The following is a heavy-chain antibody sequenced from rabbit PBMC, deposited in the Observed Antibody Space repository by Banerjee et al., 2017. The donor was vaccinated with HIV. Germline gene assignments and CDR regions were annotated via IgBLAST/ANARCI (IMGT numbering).Heavy chain of an antibody. V-gene: IGHV1S45*01. CDR2: IYADSGAST. CDR3: AKGAPYDSGGGYYF. Sequence: QEQLVESGGGLVTLGGTLTLTCKASGIDFSSYYYMCWVRQAPGKGLEWIACIYADSGASTYYATWAKGRFTISKTSSTTVTLQMTSLTAADTATYFCAKGAPYDSGGGYYFWGPGTLVTVS. CDR1: GIDFSSYYY. D-gene: IGHD1-1*01. J-gene: IGHJ4*01.